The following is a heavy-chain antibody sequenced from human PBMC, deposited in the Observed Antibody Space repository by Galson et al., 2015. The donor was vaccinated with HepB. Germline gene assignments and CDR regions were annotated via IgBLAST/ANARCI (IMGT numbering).Heavy chain of an antibody. J-gene: IGHJ3*02. CDR1: GYTFTSYY. CDR3: ARSYAELLWFGELPQRGGDAFDI. Sequence: SVKVSCKASGYTFTSYYMHWVRQAPGQGLEWMGIINPSGGSTSYAQKLQGRVTMTRDTSTSTVYMELSSLRSEDTAVYYCARSYAELLWFGELPQRGGDAFDIWGQGTMVTVSS. CDR2: INPSGGST. V-gene: IGHV1-46*04. D-gene: IGHD3-10*01.